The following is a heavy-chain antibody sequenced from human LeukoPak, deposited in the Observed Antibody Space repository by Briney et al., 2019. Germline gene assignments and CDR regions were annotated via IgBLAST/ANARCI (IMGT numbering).Heavy chain of an antibody. J-gene: IGHJ4*02. V-gene: IGHV3-48*01. CDR3: ARDIHDRILDY. CDR2: IGSSSSTI. CDR1: GFTFSSYS. Sequence: PGGSLRLSCAASGFTFSSYSMNWVRQAPGKGLEWVSYIGSSSSTIYYADSVKGRFTISRDNAKNSLYLQMNSLRAEDTAVYYCARDIHDRILDYWGQGTPVTVSS. D-gene: IGHD5-18*01.